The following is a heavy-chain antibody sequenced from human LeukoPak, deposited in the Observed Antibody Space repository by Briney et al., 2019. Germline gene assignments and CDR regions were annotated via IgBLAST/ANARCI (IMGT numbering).Heavy chain of an antibody. D-gene: IGHD6-19*01. CDR2: ITASNFI. J-gene: IGHJ4*02. Sequence: GGSLRLSCAASGFTFRTYSMTWVRQAPGKGLEWVSSITASNFIYYAESVKGRFTVSRDHTKNSLYLQMNSLRAEDTAVYYCAREGRAGTHFDYWGQGTLVTVSS. V-gene: IGHV3-21*01. CDR1: GFTFRTYS. CDR3: AREGRAGTHFDY.